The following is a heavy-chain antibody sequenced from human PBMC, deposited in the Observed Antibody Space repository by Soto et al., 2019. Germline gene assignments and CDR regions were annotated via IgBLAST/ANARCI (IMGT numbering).Heavy chain of an antibody. D-gene: IGHD2-2*01. J-gene: IGHJ6*02. Sequence: SETLSLTCTVSGGSISSSSYYWGWIRQPPGKGLEWIGYIYYSGSTNYNPSLKSRVTISVDTSKNQFSLKLSSATAADTVVYYCARHVPYCSDTSHCAYGMDVWGQGTTVTVSS. V-gene: IGHV4-61*05. CDR1: GGSISSSSYY. CDR3: ARHVPYCSDTSHCAYGMDV. CDR2: IYYSGST.